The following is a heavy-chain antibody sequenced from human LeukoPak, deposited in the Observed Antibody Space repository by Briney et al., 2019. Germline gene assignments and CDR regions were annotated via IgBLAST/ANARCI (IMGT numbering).Heavy chain of an antibody. D-gene: IGHD6-19*01. J-gene: IGHJ4*02. CDR2: INNSGST. CDR1: GGSFSGYY. V-gene: IGHV4-34*01. Sequence: PSETLSLTCAVYGGSFSGYYWSWIRQPPGKGLEWIWEINNSGSTNYNPSLKSRVTISVDTYTNQFSLNLIYVTAADTAVYYYSRAPAMAGGGQFWQWLVRRDPFDYWGQGTLVTVSS. CDR3: SRAPAMAGGGQFWQWLVRRDPFDY.